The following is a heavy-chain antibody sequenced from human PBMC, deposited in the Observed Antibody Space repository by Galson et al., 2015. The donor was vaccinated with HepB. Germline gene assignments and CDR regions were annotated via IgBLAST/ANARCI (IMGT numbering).Heavy chain of an antibody. CDR2: IYSGGST. V-gene: IGHV3-66*01. J-gene: IGHJ4*02. CDR3: ARGAHSMVITTSFDY. D-gene: IGHD3-22*01. CDR1: GFTVSSNY. Sequence: SLRLSCAASGFTVSSNYMSWVRQAPGKGLEWVSVIYSGGSTYYADSVKGRFTISRDNSKNTLYLQMNSLRAEDTAVYYCARGAHSMVITTSFDYWGQGTLVTVSS.